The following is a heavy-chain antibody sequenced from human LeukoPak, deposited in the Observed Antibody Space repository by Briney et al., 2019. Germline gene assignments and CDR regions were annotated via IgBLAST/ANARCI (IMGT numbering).Heavy chain of an antibody. Sequence: GGSLRLSCAASGFTFSSYWMHWVRQAPGKGLVWVSRISTDGSSTSYADSVKGRFTISRDNTKNTLYLQMNSLRAEDTAVYYCASTGASIRLWGQGTLVTVSS. J-gene: IGHJ4*02. D-gene: IGHD4/OR15-4a*01. CDR2: ISTDGSST. CDR1: GFTFSSYW. V-gene: IGHV3-74*01. CDR3: ASTGASIRL.